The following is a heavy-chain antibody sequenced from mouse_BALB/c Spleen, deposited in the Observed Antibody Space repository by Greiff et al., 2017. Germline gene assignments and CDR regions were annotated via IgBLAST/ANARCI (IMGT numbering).Heavy chain of an antibody. Sequence: VQLKESGPGLVKPSQSLSLTCSVTGYSITSGYYWNWIRQFPGNKLEWMGYISYDGSNNYNPSLKNRISITRDTSKNQFFLKLNSVTTEDTATYYCARSTMITTGFAYWGQGTLVTVSA. CDR3: ARSTMITTGFAY. V-gene: IGHV3-6*02. D-gene: IGHD2-4*01. CDR2: ISYDGSN. J-gene: IGHJ3*01. CDR1: GYSITSGYY.